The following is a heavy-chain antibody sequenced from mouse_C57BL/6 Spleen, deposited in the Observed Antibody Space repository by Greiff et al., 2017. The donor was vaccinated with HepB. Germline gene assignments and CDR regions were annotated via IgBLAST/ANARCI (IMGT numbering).Heavy chain of an antibody. D-gene: IGHD1-1*01. CDR2: IYPGDGDT. V-gene: IGHV1-80*01. CDR3: ARSNYGSFPYYAMDY. Sequence: VQLQQSGAELVKPGASVKISCKASGYAFSSYWMNWVKQRPGKGLEWIGQIYPGDGDTNYNGKFKGKATLTADKSSSAAYMQLSSLTSEDSAVYFCARSNYGSFPYYAMDYWGQGTSVTVSS. CDR1: GYAFSSYW. J-gene: IGHJ4*01.